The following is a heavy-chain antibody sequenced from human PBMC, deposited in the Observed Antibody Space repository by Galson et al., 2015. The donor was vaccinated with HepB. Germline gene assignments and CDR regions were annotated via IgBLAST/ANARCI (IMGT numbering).Heavy chain of an antibody. J-gene: IGHJ5*02. CDR1: GFTFSSHW. CDR3: ARGFSSRDWFDN. Sequence: SLRLSCAASGFTFSSHWMSWVRQAPGKGLECVANIKQDGSEKYYVDSVKGRFTISRDGAKNSLYLQMSSLRAEDTAVYYCARGFSSRDWFDNWGQGTLVTVSS. D-gene: IGHD6-13*01. CDR2: IKQDGSEK. V-gene: IGHV3-7*01.